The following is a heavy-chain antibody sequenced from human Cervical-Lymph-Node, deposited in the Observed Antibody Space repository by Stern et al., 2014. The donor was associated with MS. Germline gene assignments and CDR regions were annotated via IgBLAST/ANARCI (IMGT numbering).Heavy chain of an antibody. Sequence: VQLVQSGAEVKKSWSSVKVSCKASGGSFSSYPITWVRQAPGQGLEWMGGIIPVFDIANYAQKFQGRVTITADESTTTAYMELSSLRSDDTAVYYCARSPRTFGGVAYTFDIWGQGTMVTVSS. CDR3: ARSPRTFGGVAYTFDI. V-gene: IGHV1-69*12. J-gene: IGHJ3*02. D-gene: IGHD3-16*01. CDR1: GGSFSSYP. CDR2: IIPVFDIA.